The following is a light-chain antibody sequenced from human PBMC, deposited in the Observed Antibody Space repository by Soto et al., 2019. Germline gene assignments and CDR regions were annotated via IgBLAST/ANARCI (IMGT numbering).Light chain of an antibody. J-gene: IGKJ2*01. CDR1: QSVSSSY. CDR2: GAS. CDR3: QQYGSSPTYT. V-gene: IGKV3-20*01. Sequence: EIVLTQSPGTLSLSPGERATLSCRASQSVSSSYLAWYQQKPGQAPRLLIYGASSRATGIPDRFSGSGSGTKFTIPSSRMEPEDFAVYYCQQYGSSPTYTFGQGTKLEIK.